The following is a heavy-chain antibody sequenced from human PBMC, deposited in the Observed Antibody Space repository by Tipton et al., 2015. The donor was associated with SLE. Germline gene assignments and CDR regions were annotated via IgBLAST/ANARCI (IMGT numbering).Heavy chain of an antibody. D-gene: IGHD5-24*01. Sequence: SLRLSCAASGFTFSSYAMHWVRQAPGKGLEWVAVISYDGSNKYYADSVKGRFTISRDNSKNTLYLQMNSLRAEDTAVYYCARDGSRWLQWTFDAFDIWGQGTMVTVSS. J-gene: IGHJ3*02. CDR3: ARDGSRWLQWTFDAFDI. CDR1: GFTFSSYA. CDR2: ISYDGSNK. V-gene: IGHV3-30-3*01.